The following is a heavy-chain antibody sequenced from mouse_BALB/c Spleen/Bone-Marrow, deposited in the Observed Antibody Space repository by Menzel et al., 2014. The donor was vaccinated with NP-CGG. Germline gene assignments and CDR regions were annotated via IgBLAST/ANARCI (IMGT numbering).Heavy chain of an antibody. CDR1: GYSITSGYS. CDR3: ARHDGYFDY. Sequence: EVQLQQSGPDLVKPSQSLSLTCTVTGYSITSGYSWHWIQQFPGNKLEWMGFIYYSGGSNYNPSLKSRVSISRDTSKNQFFLQLNSVTSEDAATYYCARHDGYFDYWGQGTTLTVSS. J-gene: IGHJ2*01. D-gene: IGHD2-3*01. V-gene: IGHV3-1*02. CDR2: IYYSGGS.